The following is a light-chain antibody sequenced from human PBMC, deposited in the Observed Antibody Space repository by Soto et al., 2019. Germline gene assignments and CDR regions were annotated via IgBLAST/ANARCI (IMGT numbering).Light chain of an antibody. V-gene: IGKV1-27*01. CDR1: QGISNY. Sequence: DIQMTQSPSSLSASVGDRVTITCWASQGISNYLAWYQQKPGKVPKLLIYAASTLQSGVPSRFSGSGSGTDFTLTISSLQPEDAATYYCQKYNSAPRTFGQGTKVEIK. CDR3: QKYNSAPRT. CDR2: AAS. J-gene: IGKJ1*01.